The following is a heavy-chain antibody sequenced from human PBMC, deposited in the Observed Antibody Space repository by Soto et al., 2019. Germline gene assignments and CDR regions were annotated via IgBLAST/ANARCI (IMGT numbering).Heavy chain of an antibody. J-gene: IGHJ6*02. CDR1: GGSISSGDYY. D-gene: IGHD2-2*02. V-gene: IGHV4-30-4*01. Sequence: LPLTCTVSGGSISSGDYYWSWIRQPPGKGLEWIGYIYYSGSTYYNPSLKSRVTISVDTSKNQFSLKLSSVTAADTAVYYCARDRAVPAAISVFGFKAYYYGMDVWGQGTTVTVSS. CDR2: IYYSGST. CDR3: ARDRAVPAAISVFGFKAYYYGMDV.